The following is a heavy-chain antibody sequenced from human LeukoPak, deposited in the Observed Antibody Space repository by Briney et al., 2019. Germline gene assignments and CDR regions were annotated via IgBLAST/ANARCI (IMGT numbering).Heavy chain of an antibody. CDR1: GFTFSSYW. J-gene: IGHJ3*02. CDR2: IKQDGSEK. Sequence: GGSLRLSCAASGFTFSSYWMSWVRQAPGKGLEWVANIKQDGSEKYYVDSVKDRFTISRDNAKNSLYLQMNSLRAEDTAVYYCAKLSGSSSWFMDDAFDIWGQGTMVTVSS. V-gene: IGHV3-7*01. D-gene: IGHD6-13*01. CDR3: AKLSGSSSWFMDDAFDI.